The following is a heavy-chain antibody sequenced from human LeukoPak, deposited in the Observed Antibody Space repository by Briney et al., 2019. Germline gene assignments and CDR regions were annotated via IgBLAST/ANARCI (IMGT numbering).Heavy chain of an antibody. Sequence: GSLRLSCAASGFTFSSYWMSWIRQPPGKGLEWIGYIYYSGSTNYNPSLKSRVTISVDTSKNQFSLRLSSVTAADTAVYYCARLPTVTFFDYWGQGTLVTVSS. CDR3: ARLPTVTFFDY. J-gene: IGHJ4*02. D-gene: IGHD4-17*01. V-gene: IGHV4-59*08. CDR1: GFTFSSYW. CDR2: IYYSGST.